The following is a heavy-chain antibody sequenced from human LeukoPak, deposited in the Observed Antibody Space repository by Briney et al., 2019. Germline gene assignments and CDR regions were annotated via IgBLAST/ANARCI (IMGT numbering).Heavy chain of an antibody. CDR2: IKQDGSEK. CDR1: GFTFSSYW. V-gene: IGHV3-7*01. J-gene: IGHJ6*02. D-gene: IGHD2-2*01. CDR3: ARDIVVVPTAPYYYYGMDV. Sequence: PEGSRRLSCAASGFTFSSYWMSWVRQAPGKGLEWVANIKQDGSEKYYVDSVKGRFTISRDNAKNSLYLQMNSLRAEDTAVYYCARDIVVVPTAPYYYYGMDVWGQGATVTVS.